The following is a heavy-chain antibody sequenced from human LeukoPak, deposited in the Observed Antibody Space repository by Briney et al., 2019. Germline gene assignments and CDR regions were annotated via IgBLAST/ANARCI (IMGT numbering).Heavy chain of an antibody. CDR3: ARESRSGHDGNWFDP. CDR1: GGSISYYY. D-gene: IGHD5-12*01. J-gene: IGHJ5*02. V-gene: IGHV4-59*12. CDR2: IYYSGST. Sequence: SETLSLTCTVSGGSISYYYWSWIRQPPGKGLEWIGNIYYSGSTNYNPSLKSRVTISVDTSNNQFSLKLSSVTAADTAVYYCARESRSGHDGNWFDPWGQGTLVTVSS.